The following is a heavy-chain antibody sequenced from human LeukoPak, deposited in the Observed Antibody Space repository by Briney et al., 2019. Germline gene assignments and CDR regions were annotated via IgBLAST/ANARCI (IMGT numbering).Heavy chain of an antibody. CDR3: ARGGDGYNPNWFDP. V-gene: IGHV3-48*03. CDR1: GFTFSSYE. CDR2: ISSSGSTI. D-gene: IGHD5-24*01. J-gene: IGHJ5*02. Sequence: GGSLRLSCAASGFTFSSYEMNWVRQAPGKGLEWVSYISSSGSTIYYADSVKGRFTISRDNAKNSLYLQMNSLRAEDTAVYYCARGGDGYNPNWFDPWGQGTLVTVSS.